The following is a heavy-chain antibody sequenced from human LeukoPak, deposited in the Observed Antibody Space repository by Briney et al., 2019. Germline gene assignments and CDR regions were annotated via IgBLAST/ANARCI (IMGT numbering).Heavy chain of an antibody. CDR3: AKGHFGAGHY. CDR1: GXTFDDYT. CDR2: ITGDGGTT. V-gene: IGHV3-43*02. D-gene: IGHD3-3*01. J-gene: IGHJ4*02. Sequence: PGGSLRLSCAASGXTFDDYTMHWFRQPPGRGLQWVSLITGDGGTTSYAGSVKGRFTISRDNSKNSLYLHMNSLRNEDTALYYCAKGHFGAGHYWGQGTLVTVSS.